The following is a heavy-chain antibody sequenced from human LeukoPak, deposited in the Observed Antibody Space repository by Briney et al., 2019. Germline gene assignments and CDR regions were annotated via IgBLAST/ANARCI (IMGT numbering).Heavy chain of an antibody. CDR3: ARRGGSSSWYYFDY. CDR1: ARSISSSSYY. CDR2: IYCSGST. Sequence: PSETLSLTCTVYARSISSSSYYWGWIRQPPGKGLEWIGSIYCSGSTYYNPSLKSRVTISVDTSKNQFSLKLSSVTAADTAVYYCARRGGSSSWYYFDYWGQGTLVTVSS. V-gene: IGHV4-39*01. J-gene: IGHJ4*02. D-gene: IGHD6-13*01.